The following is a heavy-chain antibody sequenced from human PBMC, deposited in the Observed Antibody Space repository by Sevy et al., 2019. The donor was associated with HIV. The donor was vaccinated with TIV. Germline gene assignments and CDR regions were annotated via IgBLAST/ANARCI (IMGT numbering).Heavy chain of an antibody. CDR1: GFSLSTSGVG. CDR3: AHTFRKLGYNQGGKEYFQH. J-gene: IGHJ1*01. D-gene: IGHD5-18*01. Sequence: SGPTLVKPTQTLTLTCTFSGFSLSTSGVGVGWIRQPPGKALEWLALIYWNDDKRYSPSLKSRLTITKDTSKNQVVLTMTNKHPVDPATYYCAHTFRKLGYNQGGKEYFQHWSQLTLVT. CDR2: IYWNDDK. V-gene: IGHV2-5*01.